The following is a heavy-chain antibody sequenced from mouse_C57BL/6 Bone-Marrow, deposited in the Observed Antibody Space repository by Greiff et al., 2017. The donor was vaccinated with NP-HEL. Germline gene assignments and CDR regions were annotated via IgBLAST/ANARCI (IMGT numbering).Heavy chain of an antibody. D-gene: IGHD2-4*01. CDR2: ISSGGSYT. CDR3: ARRYDYEGFAY. J-gene: IGHJ3*01. V-gene: IGHV5-6*02. CDR1: GFTFSSYG. Sequence: DVMLVESGGDLVKPGGSLKLSCAASGFTFSSYGMSWVRQTPDKRLEWVATISSGGSYTYYPDSVKGRFTISRDNAKNTLYLQMSSLKSEDTAMYYCARRYDYEGFAYWGQGTLVTVSA.